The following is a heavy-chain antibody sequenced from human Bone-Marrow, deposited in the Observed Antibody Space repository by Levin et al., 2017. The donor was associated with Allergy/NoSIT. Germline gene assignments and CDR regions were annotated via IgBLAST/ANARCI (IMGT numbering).Heavy chain of an antibody. CDR1: GGSVSSGSYY. D-gene: IGHD2-15*01. CDR3: ARARKIVVVVAATLYSYYYGMDV. Sequence: SETLSLTCTVSGGSVSSGSYYWSWIRQPPGKGLEWIGYIYYSGSTNYNPSLKSRVTISVDTSKNQFSLKLSSVTAADTAVYYCARARKIVVVVAATLYSYYYGMDVWGQGTTVTVSS. J-gene: IGHJ6*02. V-gene: IGHV4-61*01. CDR2: IYYSGST.